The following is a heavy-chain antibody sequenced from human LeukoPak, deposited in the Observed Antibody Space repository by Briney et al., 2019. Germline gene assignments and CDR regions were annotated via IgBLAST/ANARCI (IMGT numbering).Heavy chain of an antibody. CDR3: ARNGDYSLDS. V-gene: IGHV4-34*12. J-gene: IGHJ4*02. CDR2: TLHSGST. CDR1: GGSFSAYY. D-gene: IGHD4-17*01. Sequence: SETLSLTCAVYGGSFSAYYWSWVRQPPGKGLEWIGETLHSGSTSYNPTLQSRVTMSINTSKSQFSLRLTSVTAADTAIYYCARNGDYSLDSWGQGTLVTVSS.